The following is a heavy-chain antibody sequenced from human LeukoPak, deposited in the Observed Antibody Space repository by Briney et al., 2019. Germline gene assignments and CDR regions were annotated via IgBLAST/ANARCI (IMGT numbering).Heavy chain of an antibody. V-gene: IGHV1-2*02. Sequence: GASVKVSCKASGYTFTGYYMHWVRRAPGQGLEWMGWINPNSGGTNYAQKFQGRVTMTRDTSISTAYMELSRLRSDDTAVYYCARGGVSSSWYETDYYYYYGMDVWGQGTTVTVSS. J-gene: IGHJ6*02. D-gene: IGHD6-13*01. CDR3: ARGGVSSSWYETDYYYYYGMDV. CDR1: GYTFTGYY. CDR2: INPNSGGT.